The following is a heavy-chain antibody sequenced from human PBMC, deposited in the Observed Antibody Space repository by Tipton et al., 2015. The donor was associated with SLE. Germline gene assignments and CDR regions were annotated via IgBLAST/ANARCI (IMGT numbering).Heavy chain of an antibody. CDR2: ISSSSSYI. CDR1: GFTFSSYS. CDR3: ARDPGYSSENWYFDL. D-gene: IGHD6-19*01. Sequence: SLRLSCAASGFTFSSYSMNWVRQAPGKGLEWVSSISSSSSYIYYADSVKGRFTISRDNAKNSLYLQMNSLRAEDTAVYYCARDPGYSSENWYFDLWGRGTLVTVSS. V-gene: IGHV3-21*01. J-gene: IGHJ2*01.